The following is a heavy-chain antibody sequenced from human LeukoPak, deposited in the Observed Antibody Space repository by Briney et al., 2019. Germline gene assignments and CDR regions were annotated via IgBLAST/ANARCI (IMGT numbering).Heavy chain of an antibody. Sequence: GGSLRLSCAASGFVLSDYGMHWVRQAPGKGLEWVAFVRNDGSNEYYVGSVKGRFTISRDKSKNTLYLQMNSLRAEDTAVYSCAKESDSGYHSEGPKNWGLGTLITVSS. D-gene: IGHD5-12*01. J-gene: IGHJ4*02. CDR3: AKESDSGYHSEGPKN. V-gene: IGHV3-30*02. CDR2: VRNDGSNE. CDR1: GFVLSDYG.